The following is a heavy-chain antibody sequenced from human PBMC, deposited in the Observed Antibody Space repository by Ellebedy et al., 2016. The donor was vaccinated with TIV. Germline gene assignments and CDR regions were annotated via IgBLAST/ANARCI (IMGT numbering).Heavy chain of an antibody. J-gene: IGHJ4*02. V-gene: IGHV1-46*01. D-gene: IGHD6-13*01. CDR2: INCNDAHT. Sequence: ASVKVSXXAFGYIFTTYYIHWLRQAPGQGLEWMGLINCNDAHTEYAQKLQGRVTITRDTSTSTVYIEVSSLRSEDTAIFYCARDLIATETRDFDYWGQGTLVTVSS. CDR3: ARDLIATETRDFDY. CDR1: GYIFTTYY.